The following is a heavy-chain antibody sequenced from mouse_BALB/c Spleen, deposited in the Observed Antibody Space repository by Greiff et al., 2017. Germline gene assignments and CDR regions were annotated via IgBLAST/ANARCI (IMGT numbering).Heavy chain of an antibody. CDR1: GFAFSSYD. J-gene: IGHJ4*01. V-gene: IGHV5-12-1*01. CDR2: ISSGGGST. D-gene: IGHD2-1*01. Sequence: EVKLVESGGGLVKPGGSLKLSCAASGFAFSSYDMSWVRQTPEKRLEWVAYISSGGGSTYYPDTVKGRFTISRDNAKNTLYLQMSSLKSEDTAMYYCARQYGTYAMDYWGQGTSVTVSS. CDR3: ARQYGTYAMDY.